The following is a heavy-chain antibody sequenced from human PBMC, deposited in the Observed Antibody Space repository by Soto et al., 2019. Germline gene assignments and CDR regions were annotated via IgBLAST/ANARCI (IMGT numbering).Heavy chain of an antibody. V-gene: IGHV3-53*01. CDR3: AREHCSGGGLCLGWFYIEH. Sequence: ETLSLTCTVSVGSISSSSYYWGWIRQPPGQGLEWVSAISVDEVTYYSGSVQGRFTISRENAKNSLYLQMNGLRAEDTAVYYCAREHCSGGGLCLGWFYIEHWGQGIQVTVSS. J-gene: IGHJ4*02. CDR1: VGSISSSSYY. D-gene: IGHD2-15*01. CDR2: ISVDEVT.